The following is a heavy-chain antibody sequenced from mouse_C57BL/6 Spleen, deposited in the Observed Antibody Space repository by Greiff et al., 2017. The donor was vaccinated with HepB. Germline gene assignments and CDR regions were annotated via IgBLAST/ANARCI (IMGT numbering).Heavy chain of an antibody. J-gene: IGHJ2*01. D-gene: IGHD4-1*01. CDR3: AREELTGRFDY. CDR1: GYTFTSYW. CDR2: IYPGSGST. Sequence: VQLQQPGAELVKPGASVKMSCKASGYTFTSYWITWVKQRPGQGLEWIGDIYPGSGSTNYNEKFKSKATLNVDTSSNTAYMQLSSLTSEDSAVYYCAREELTGRFDYWGQGTTLTVSS. V-gene: IGHV1-55*01.